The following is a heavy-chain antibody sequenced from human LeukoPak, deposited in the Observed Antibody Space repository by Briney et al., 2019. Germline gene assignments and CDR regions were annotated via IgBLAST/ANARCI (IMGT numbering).Heavy chain of an antibody. V-gene: IGHV3-48*04. Sequence: PGGSLRLSCAASGFTFSSYSMNWVRQAPGKGLEWISYISPSSTSIYYADSVKGRFTISRDNAKNSLYLQMNSLRAEDTAVYYCARGYYGMDVWGQGTTVTVSS. CDR3: ARGYYGMDV. CDR1: GFTFSSYS. CDR2: ISPSSTSI. J-gene: IGHJ6*02.